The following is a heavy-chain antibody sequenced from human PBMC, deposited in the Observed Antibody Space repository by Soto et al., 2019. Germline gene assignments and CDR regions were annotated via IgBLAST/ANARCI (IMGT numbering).Heavy chain of an antibody. CDR2: ISYDGSNK. J-gene: IGHJ4*02. V-gene: IGHV3-30-3*01. Sequence: PGGSLRLSCAASGFTFSSYAMHWVRQAPGKGLEWVAVISYDGSNKYYADSVKGRFTISRDNSKNTLYLQMNSLRAEDTAVYYCARDSIAVAGRDFDYWGQGTLVTVPQ. CDR3: ARDSIAVAGRDFDY. D-gene: IGHD6-19*01. CDR1: GFTFSSYA.